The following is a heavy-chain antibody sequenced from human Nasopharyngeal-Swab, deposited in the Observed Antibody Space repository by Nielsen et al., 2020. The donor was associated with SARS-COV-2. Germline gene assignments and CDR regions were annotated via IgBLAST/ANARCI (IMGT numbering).Heavy chain of an antibody. J-gene: IGHJ3*02. CDR3: ARAGRKIVVVDAFDI. CDR2: LYYSGST. Sequence: SETLSLTCTVSGGSISSGGYYWSWIRQHPGKGLEWIGYLYYSGSTYYNPSLKSRVTISVDTSKNQFSLKLSSVTAADTAVYYCARAGRKIVVVDAFDIWGQGTMVTVSS. V-gene: IGHV4-31*03. CDR1: GGSISSGGYY. D-gene: IGHD3-22*01.